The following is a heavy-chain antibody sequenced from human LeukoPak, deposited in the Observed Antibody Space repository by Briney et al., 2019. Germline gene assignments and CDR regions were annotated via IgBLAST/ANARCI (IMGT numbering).Heavy chain of an antibody. Sequence: PGGSLRLSCEASGFTFRSYSMSWVRQAPGKGLEWVSAISGGGSAFYADSVKGRFTISRDTSKNTLYLQMNSLSAEDTAVYYCARWVSDYYGSGSYLVDAFDIWGQGTMVTVSS. CDR3: ARWVSDYYGSGSYLVDAFDI. J-gene: IGHJ3*02. D-gene: IGHD3-10*01. CDR2: ISGGGSA. V-gene: IGHV3-23*01. CDR1: GFTFRSYS.